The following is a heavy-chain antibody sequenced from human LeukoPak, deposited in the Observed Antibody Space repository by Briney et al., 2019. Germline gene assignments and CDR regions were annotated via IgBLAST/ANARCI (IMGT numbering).Heavy chain of an antibody. D-gene: IGHD3-3*01. Sequence: ASVKVSCKASGYTFTGYYMHWVRQAPGQGLEWMGWINPNSGGTNYAQKFQGRVTMTRDTPISTAYMELSRLRSDDTAVYYCARDLYDFWSGYNPIDYWGQGTLVTVSS. J-gene: IGHJ4*02. CDR1: GYTFTGYY. CDR3: ARDLYDFWSGYNPIDY. V-gene: IGHV1-2*02. CDR2: INPNSGGT.